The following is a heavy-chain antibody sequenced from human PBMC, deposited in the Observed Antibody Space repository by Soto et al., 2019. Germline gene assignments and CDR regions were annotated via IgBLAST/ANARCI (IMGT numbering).Heavy chain of an antibody. CDR3: ASLCGGDCYQFDY. J-gene: IGHJ4*02. CDR2: ISSSGSTI. V-gene: IGHV3-48*03. CDR1: GFTFSSYE. Sequence: PGGSLRLSCAASGFTFSSYEMNWVRQAPGKGLEWVSYISSSGSTIYYADSVKGRFTISRDNAKNSLYLQMNSLRAEDTAVYYCASLCGGDCYQFDYWGQGTLVTVS. D-gene: IGHD2-21*02.